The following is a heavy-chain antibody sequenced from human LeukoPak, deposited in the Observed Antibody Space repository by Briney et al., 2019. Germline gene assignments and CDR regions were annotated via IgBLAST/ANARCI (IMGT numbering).Heavy chain of an antibody. D-gene: IGHD3-10*01. CDR3: ARAGNTKFFDY. J-gene: IGHJ4*02. Sequence: PGGSLRLSCTASGFTFSSYEKNWVRHARGRGLEWVSFISSSCTTIYYADSVKGQFTTSRENAKNSLYLQMNSLRAEDTAVYYCARAGNTKFFDYWGQGTLVTVSS. CDR2: ISSSCTTI. V-gene: IGHV3-48*03. CDR1: GFTFSSYE.